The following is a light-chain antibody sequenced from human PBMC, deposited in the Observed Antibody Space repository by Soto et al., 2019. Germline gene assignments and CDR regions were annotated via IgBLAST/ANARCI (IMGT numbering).Light chain of an antibody. V-gene: IGLV1-44*01. CDR3: AAWGDSLNGPV. J-gene: IGLJ2*01. CDR1: SSNIGSNT. CDR2: SNN. Sequence: QPVLTQPPSASGTPGQRVTISCSGSSSNIGSNTVNWYQQRPGTAPKLLIYSNNQRPSGVPDRFSGSKSGTSASLAISGLQSEDEADYYCAAWGDSLNGPVFGGGTKLTVL.